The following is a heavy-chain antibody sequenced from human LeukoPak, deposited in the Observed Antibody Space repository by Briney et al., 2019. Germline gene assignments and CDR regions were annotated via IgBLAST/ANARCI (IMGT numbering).Heavy chain of an antibody. V-gene: IGHV1-69*04. D-gene: IGHD3-22*01. J-gene: IGHJ5*02. CDR3: ARDRDYYDSSGYYPGNWFDP. CDR1: GGTFGSYA. CDR2: IIPIFGIA. Sequence: SVKASCKASGGTFGSYAISWVRQAPGQGLEWMGRIIPIFGIANYAQKLQGRVTITADKSTSTAYMELSSLRSEDTAVYYCARDRDYYDSSGYYPGNWFDPWGQGTLVTVSS.